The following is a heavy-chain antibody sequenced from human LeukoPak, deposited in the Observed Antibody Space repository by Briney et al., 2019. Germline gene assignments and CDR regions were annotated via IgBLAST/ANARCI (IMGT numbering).Heavy chain of an antibody. V-gene: IGHV3-21*01. Sequence: PGGSLRLSCAASGFTFRDYTLNWVRQAPGKGLEWVSSMTGRKNYIFYADSVKGRFTISRDNAENSVYLQMNNLGAEDTGIYYCARDDGGNFNDALDIWGQGTMVTVSS. D-gene: IGHD4-23*01. CDR2: MTGRKNYI. J-gene: IGHJ3*02. CDR3: ARDDGGNFNDALDI. CDR1: GFTFRDYT.